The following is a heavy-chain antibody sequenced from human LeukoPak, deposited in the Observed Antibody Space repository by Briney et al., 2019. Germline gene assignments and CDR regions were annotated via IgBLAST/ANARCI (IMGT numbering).Heavy chain of an antibody. Sequence: SVKVSCKASGGTFSSYAISWVRQAPGQGLEWMGGIIPIFGTANYAQKFQGRVTITADESTSTAYMELSSLRSEDTAVYYCARDFYAAVAGRANWFDPWGQGTLVTVSS. CDR3: ARDFYAAVAGRANWFDP. D-gene: IGHD6-19*01. CDR1: GGTFSSYA. J-gene: IGHJ5*02. CDR2: IIPIFGTA. V-gene: IGHV1-69*13.